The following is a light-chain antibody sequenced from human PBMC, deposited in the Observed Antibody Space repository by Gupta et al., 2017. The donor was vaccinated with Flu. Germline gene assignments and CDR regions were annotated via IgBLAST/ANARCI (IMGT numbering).Light chain of an antibody. J-gene: IGKJ4*01. V-gene: IGKV3-15*01. CDR1: QSVSPF. Sequence: ERATLSCRASQSVSPFLAWYRQKPGQAPRLLMYAASTRATGIPARFSGSGSETEFTLTISSLQSEDSGVYYCQQHKDWPLTFGGGTKVEIK. CDR3: QQHKDWPLT. CDR2: AAS.